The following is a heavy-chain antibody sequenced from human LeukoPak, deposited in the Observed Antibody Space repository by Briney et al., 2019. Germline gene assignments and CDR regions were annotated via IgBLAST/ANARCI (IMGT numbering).Heavy chain of an antibody. D-gene: IGHD6-19*01. CDR1: GYTFTSYA. J-gene: IGHJ4*02. CDR2: INTNTGNP. V-gene: IGHV7-4-1*02. CDR3: ARRVQGFSGWGRIGPYYFDY. Sequence: GASVKVSCKASGYTFTSYAMNWVRQAPGQGLEWMGWINTNTGNPTYAQGFTGRFVFSLDTSVSTAYLQISSLKAEDTAVYYCARRVQGFSGWGRIGPYYFDYWGQGTLVTVSS.